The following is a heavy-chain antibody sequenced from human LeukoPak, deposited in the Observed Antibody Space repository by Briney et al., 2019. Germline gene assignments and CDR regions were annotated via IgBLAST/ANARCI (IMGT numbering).Heavy chain of an antibody. J-gene: IGHJ4*02. CDR2: MNPNSGNT. V-gene: IGHV1-8*03. D-gene: IGHD3-10*01. CDR1: GYTFTNYD. Sequence: GASVKVSFKSSGYTFTNYDINWVRQATGQGLEWMGWMNPNSGNTGYAQKLQGRVTFTRGTSISTAYMELSSLRSEDTAVYYCARGLGSFGLVPGADYWGQGTLVTVSS. CDR3: ARGLGSFGLVPGADY.